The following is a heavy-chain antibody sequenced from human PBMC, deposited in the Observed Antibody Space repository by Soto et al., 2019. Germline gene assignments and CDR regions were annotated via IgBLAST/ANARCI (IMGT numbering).Heavy chain of an antibody. V-gene: IGHV2-5*02. CDR2: IHLGEDK. CDR3: VHDSSGWLGFDF. D-gene: IGHD6-19*01. CDR1: GFSLSRGVG. Sequence: QITLKESGPTLVKPTQTLTLTCTFSGFSLSRGVGVSWLRQPPEEALEWLALIHLGEDKRYCPSIKNRLTLPKDTSSIQVVLLRTYMDPVDTSTYYCVHDSSGWLGFDFWGQGTLVTVSS. J-gene: IGHJ4*02.